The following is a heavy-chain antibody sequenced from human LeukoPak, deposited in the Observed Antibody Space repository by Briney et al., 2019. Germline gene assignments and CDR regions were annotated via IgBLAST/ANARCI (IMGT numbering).Heavy chain of an antibody. D-gene: IGHD1-26*01. J-gene: IGHJ4*02. CDR2: IYYSGNT. CDR1: GGSISSYY. CDR3: ARADPITGTYSPFDY. V-gene: IGHV4-59*01. Sequence: SETLSLTCTVSGGSISSYYWSWIRQPPGKGLEWIGYIYYSGNTNYNPSLKSRVTISVGTSKSQFSLKLNSVTAADTAVYYCARADPITGTYSPFDYWGQGTLVTVSS.